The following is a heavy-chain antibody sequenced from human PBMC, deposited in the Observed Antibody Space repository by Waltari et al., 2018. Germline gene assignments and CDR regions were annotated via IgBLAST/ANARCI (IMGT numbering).Heavy chain of an antibody. D-gene: IGHD6-25*01. V-gene: IGHV3-30*18. J-gene: IGHJ3*02. Sequence: QVHLVESGGGVVQPGRSLRLSCAASGFTFSSHGMHWVRQAPGKGLEWVTVVSADGSTTYYANSVKGRFTISRDNSKNTLYLQMNSLILEDTAVYYCANAGAAAALFAFDIWGQGTTVIVSS. CDR2: VSADGSTT. CDR1: GFTFSSHG. CDR3: ANAGAAAALFAFDI.